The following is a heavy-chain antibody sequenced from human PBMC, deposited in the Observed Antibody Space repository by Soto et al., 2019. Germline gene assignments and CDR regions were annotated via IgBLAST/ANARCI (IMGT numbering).Heavy chain of an antibody. CDR2: IYSTGSP. J-gene: IGHJ4*02. CDR3: ARRYGRNFDY. D-gene: IGHD1-26*01. Sequence: SETLSLSCTGSGGAISSSSYYWGWIRQPPGKALEWIGSIYSTGSPNYNPSPKRRVTISVDTSKNPFSLKLSSVPAAHTAVYYCARRYGRNFDYWGQGTLVTVSS. V-gene: IGHV4-39*07. CDR1: GGAISSSSYY.